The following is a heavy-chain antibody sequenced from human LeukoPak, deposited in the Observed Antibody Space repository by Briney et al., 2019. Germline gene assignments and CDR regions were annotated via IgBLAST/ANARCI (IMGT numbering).Heavy chain of an antibody. CDR2: TYYSGST. Sequence: PSETLSLTCTVSGGSISSSSYYWGWIRQPPGKGLEWIGSTYYSGSTYYNPSLKSRVTISVDTSKNQFSLKLSSVTAADTAVYYCARQHLNYDFWSGYYGRMDAFDIWGQGTMVTVSS. CDR1: GGSISSSSYY. J-gene: IGHJ3*02. CDR3: ARQHLNYDFWSGYYGRMDAFDI. D-gene: IGHD3-3*01. V-gene: IGHV4-39*01.